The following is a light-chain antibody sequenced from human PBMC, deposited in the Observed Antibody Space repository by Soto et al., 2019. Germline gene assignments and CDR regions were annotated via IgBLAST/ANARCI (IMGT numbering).Light chain of an antibody. Sequence: YELTQPPSVSVAPGKTARITCGGNNIGSKSVHWYQQKPGQAPVLVIYYDSDRPSGIPERFSGSNSGNTATLTISRVEAGDEADYYCQVWDRSSDRAFGTGTKVTVL. CDR2: YDS. V-gene: IGLV3-21*04. CDR3: QVWDRSSDRA. CDR1: NIGSKS. J-gene: IGLJ1*01.